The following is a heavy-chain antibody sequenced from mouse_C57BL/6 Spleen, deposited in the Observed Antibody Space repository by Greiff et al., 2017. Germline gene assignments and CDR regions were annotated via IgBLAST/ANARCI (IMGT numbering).Heavy chain of an antibody. D-gene: IGHD2-4*01. CDR2: IDPANGNT. J-gene: IGHJ4*01. CDR1: GFNIKNTY. V-gene: IGHV14-3*01. CDR3: ARIGEGGMDDYDGPYYYAMDY. Sequence: EVQLQQSVAELVRPGASVKLSCTASGFNIKNTYMHWVKQRPEQGLEWIGRIDPANGNTKYAPKFQGKATITADTSSNTAYLQLSSLTSEDTAIYYCARIGEGGMDDYDGPYYYAMDYWGQGTSVTVSS.